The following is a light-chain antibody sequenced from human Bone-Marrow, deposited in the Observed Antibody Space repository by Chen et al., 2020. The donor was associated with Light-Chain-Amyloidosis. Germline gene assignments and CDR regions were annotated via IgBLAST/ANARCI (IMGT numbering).Light chain of an antibody. CDR3: QSADSSGTYEVI. Sequence: SYELTQPPSVSVYPGQTARITCSGDDLPTKYAYWYQQKPGQAPVLVIHRDTERPSGISERFSGSSSGTTANLTISGVQAEDEAYYHCQSADSSGTYEVIFGGGTKLTVL. CDR2: RDT. J-gene: IGLJ2*01. V-gene: IGLV3-25*03. CDR1: DLPTKY.